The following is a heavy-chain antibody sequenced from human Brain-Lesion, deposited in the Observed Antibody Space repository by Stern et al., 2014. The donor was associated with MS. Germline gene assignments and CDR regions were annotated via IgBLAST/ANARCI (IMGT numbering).Heavy chain of an antibody. CDR3: ARGARYSDSSGKYFYFDY. V-gene: IGHV4-31*03. CDR1: GGSINSGGYY. Sequence: QLQLQESGPGLVKPSQTLPLTCTVSGGSINSGGYYWSWIRQYPGKGLEWIGYIYYTGSAYYDPALKSRLSMSIDTSKNQFSLNLNSVTAADTAVYYCARGARYSDSSGKYFYFDYWGQGTLVTVSS. CDR2: IYYTGSA. D-gene: IGHD3-22*01. J-gene: IGHJ4*02.